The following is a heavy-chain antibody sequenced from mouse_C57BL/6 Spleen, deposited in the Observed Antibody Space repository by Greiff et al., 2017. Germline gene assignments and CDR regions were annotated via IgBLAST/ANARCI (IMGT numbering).Heavy chain of an antibody. CDR1: GFTFSDYG. J-gene: IGHJ4*01. Sequence: EVKLVESGGGLVKPGGSLTLSCAASGFTFSDYGMHWVRQAPEKRLEWVAYISSGSSTIYYADTVKGRFTISRDNAKNTLFLQMTSLSSEDTAMYYCARSLPRYYAMDYWGQGTSVTVSS. CDR2: ISSGSSTI. V-gene: IGHV5-17*01. CDR3: ARSLPRYYAMDY.